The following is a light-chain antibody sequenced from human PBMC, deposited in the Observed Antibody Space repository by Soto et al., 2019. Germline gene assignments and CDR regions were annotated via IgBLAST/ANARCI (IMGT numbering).Light chain of an antibody. CDR2: GAS. Sequence: EIVLTQSPGTLSLSPGERATLSCRASQGVSSSSLAWFQQKPGQAPRLLIYGASNRATGIPDRFSGSGSGTDCTLTVSRLEPEDFAVYYCQHYDNSPMYTFGPGTKLEIK. CDR1: QGVSSSS. J-gene: IGKJ2*01. V-gene: IGKV3-20*01. CDR3: QHYDNSPMYT.